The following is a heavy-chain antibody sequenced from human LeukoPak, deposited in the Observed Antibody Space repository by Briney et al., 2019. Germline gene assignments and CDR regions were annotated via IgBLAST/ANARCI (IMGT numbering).Heavy chain of an antibody. V-gene: IGHV3-23*01. Sequence: GGSQRLSCAGSGFTFSSYAMSWVRQAPGKGLEWVSAISGSGGSTYYADSVKGRFTISRDNSKNTLYLQMNSLRAEDTAVYYCAKSFGVVIILYYFDYWGQGTLVTVSS. D-gene: IGHD3-3*01. CDR2: ISGSGGST. CDR1: GFTFSSYA. CDR3: AKSFGVVIILYYFDY. J-gene: IGHJ4*02.